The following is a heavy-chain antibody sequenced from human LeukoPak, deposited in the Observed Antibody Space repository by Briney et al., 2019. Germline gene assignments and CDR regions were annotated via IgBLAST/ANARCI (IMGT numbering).Heavy chain of an antibody. Sequence: PSETLSLTCAVYGGSFSGYYWSWIRQPPGKGLEWIGEINHSGSTNYNPSLKSRVTISVDTSKNQFSLKLSFVTAADTAVYYCARVPGYSSSPKRRWFDPWGQGTLVTVSS. CDR1: GGSFSGYY. CDR3: ARVPGYSSSPKRRWFDP. D-gene: IGHD6-13*01. J-gene: IGHJ5*02. CDR2: INHSGST. V-gene: IGHV4-34*01.